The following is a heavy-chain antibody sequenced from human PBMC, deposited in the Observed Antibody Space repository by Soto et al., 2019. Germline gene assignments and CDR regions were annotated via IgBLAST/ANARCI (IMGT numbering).Heavy chain of an antibody. CDR2: ISVYNGNT. Sequence: QVQLVQSGAEVKKPGASVKVSCEASGYTFSSCGINWVRQAPGQGLEWMGWISVYNGNTNYAQNLQGRVTMTTDTSTSTAYMELRSLTSDDTAVYYCSRGPYYHDSTGYYYFDYWGQGTLVTVSS. CDR1: GYTFSSCG. J-gene: IGHJ4*02. CDR3: SRGPYYHDSTGYYYFDY. D-gene: IGHD3-22*01. V-gene: IGHV1-18*01.